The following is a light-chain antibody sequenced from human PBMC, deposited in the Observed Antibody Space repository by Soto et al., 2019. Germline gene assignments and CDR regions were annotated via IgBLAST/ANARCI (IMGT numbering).Light chain of an antibody. CDR3: ISYAVTTSYV. J-gene: IGLJ1*01. V-gene: IGLV2-8*01. CDR1: SSDVGGYNF. Sequence: QSVVTQPPSASGSPGQSVTISCTGTSSDVGGYNFVSWYQQHPGKAPKLMIYEVDKRPSGVPDRFSGSKSGNTASLTVSGLQAEDEADYYCISYAVTTSYVFGTGTKVTVL. CDR2: EVD.